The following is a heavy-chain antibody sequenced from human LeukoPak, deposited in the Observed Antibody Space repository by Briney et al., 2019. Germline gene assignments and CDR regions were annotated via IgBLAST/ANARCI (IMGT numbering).Heavy chain of an antibody. CDR1: GFTYSTYW. J-gene: IGHJ4*02. CDR3: AKRSRSQIIDY. V-gene: IGHV3-23*01. CDR2: ISGSGGST. Sequence: GGSLRLSCAASGFTYSTYWMSWVRQAPGKGLEWVSAISGSGGSTYYADSVKGRFTISRDNSKNTLYLQMNSLRAEDTAVYYCAKRSRSQIIDYWGQGTLVTVSS. D-gene: IGHD5-24*01.